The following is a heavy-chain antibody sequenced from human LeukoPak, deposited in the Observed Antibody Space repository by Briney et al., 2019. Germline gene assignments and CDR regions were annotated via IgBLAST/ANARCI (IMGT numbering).Heavy chain of an antibody. Sequence: GESRKISCKGSGYSFTSYWIGWVRQMPGKGLEWMGIIYPGESDTTYSPSFQGQVTLSAHKSITTAYLQWSSLQASDTAMYYCARHISPTYYDFWSGYLLDYWGQGTLVTVSS. CDR2: IYPGESDT. D-gene: IGHD3-3*01. CDR1: GYSFTSYW. CDR3: ARHISPTYYDFWSGYLLDY. J-gene: IGHJ4*02. V-gene: IGHV5-51*01.